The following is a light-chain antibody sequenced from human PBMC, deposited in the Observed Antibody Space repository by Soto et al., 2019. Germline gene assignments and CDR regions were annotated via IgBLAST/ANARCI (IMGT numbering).Light chain of an antibody. CDR1: SSNIGAGYD. CDR3: QSYDSSLNTVL. Sequence: QSVLTQPPSVSGGPGQRVTISCTGSSSNIGAGYDVHWYQQLPGTAPKLLISGTTNRPSGVPDRFSGSKSGTSGSLAITGLEAEDEADYYWQSYDSSLNTVLFGGGTKLTVL. V-gene: IGLV1-40*01. J-gene: IGLJ2*01. CDR2: GTT.